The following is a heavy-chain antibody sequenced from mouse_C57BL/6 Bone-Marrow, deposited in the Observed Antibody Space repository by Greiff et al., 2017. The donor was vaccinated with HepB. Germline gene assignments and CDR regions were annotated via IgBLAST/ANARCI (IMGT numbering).Heavy chain of an antibody. D-gene: IGHD1-1*01. J-gene: IGHJ1*03. CDR3: ARSPYYYGSSHWYFDV. V-gene: IGHV1-9*01. CDR2: ILPGSGST. Sequence: QVQLQQSGAELMKPGASVKLSCKATGYTFTGYWMEWVKQRPGHGLEWIGEILPGSGSTNYNEKFKGKATFTAYTSSNTAYMQLSSLTTEDSAIYYCARSPYYYGSSHWYFDVWGTGTTVTVSS. CDR1: GYTFTGYW.